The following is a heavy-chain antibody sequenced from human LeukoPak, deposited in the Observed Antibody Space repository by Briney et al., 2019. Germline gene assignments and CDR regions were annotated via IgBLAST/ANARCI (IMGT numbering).Heavy chain of an antibody. Sequence: SETLSLTCAVSGGSIRSSDWWSWLRQPPGKGLEWIGEAYHAGSPNYNASLRSRVTISIDMSRSQLSLKLSSVTAADTAVYYCARDPHCSSSNCPFDYWGQGTLVTVSS. D-gene: IGHD2-15*01. CDR1: GGSIRSSDW. CDR3: ARDPHCSSSNCPFDY. V-gene: IGHV4-4*02. CDR2: AYHAGSP. J-gene: IGHJ4*02.